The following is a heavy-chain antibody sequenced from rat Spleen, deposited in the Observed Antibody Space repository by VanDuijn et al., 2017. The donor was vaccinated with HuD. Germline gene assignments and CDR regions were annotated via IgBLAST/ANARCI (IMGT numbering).Heavy chain of an antibody. CDR2: MWYDGDT. CDR3: TRSGYYYSSYVPFFDY. CDR1: GFSLTSYG. J-gene: IGHJ2*01. V-gene: IGHV2-34*01. D-gene: IGHD1-2*01. Sequence: QVQLKESGPGLVQPSETLSLTCTVSGFSLTSYGVSWVRQPSGKGPEWMGRMWYDGDTAYNSALKSRLTISRDTSKNQVFLKMNSLQTDDTATYFCTRSGYYYSSYVPFFDYWGQGVMVTVSS.